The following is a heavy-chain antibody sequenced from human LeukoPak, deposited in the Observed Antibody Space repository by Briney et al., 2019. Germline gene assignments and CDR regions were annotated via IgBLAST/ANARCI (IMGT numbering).Heavy chain of an antibody. Sequence: PSETLSLTCTVSGGSPSSSSFYWGRPRPPPGRGVECLGRISYSGRTYYNPPLQSRVTISEETSKKQSSLRLASSTAADPAFYYCASLRAYYCDSSGYHDFDFWGQGTMVTVSS. V-gene: IGHV4-39*01. D-gene: IGHD3-22*01. CDR2: ISYSGRT. CDR1: GGSPSSSSFY. CDR3: ASLRAYYCDSSGYHDFDF. J-gene: IGHJ4*01.